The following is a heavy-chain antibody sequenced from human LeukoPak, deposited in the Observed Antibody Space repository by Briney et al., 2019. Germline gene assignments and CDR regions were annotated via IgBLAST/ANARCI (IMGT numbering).Heavy chain of an antibody. V-gene: IGHV3-7*01. CDR3: ARVLEYQLYYYYYGMDV. Sequence: PGGSLRLSCAASGFTFSMYWMSWVRRAPGKGLEWVANIKQDGSETYYVDSVKGRFTISRDNAKNSLYLQVNSLRAEDTAVYYCARVLEYQLYYYYYGMDVWGQGTTVTVSS. J-gene: IGHJ6*02. CDR2: IKQDGSET. D-gene: IGHD2-2*01. CDR1: GFTFSMYW.